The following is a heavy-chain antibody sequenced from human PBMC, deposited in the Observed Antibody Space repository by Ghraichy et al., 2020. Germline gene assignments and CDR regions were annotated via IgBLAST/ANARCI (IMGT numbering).Heavy chain of an antibody. CDR1: GFSFSSYW. Sequence: GGSLRLSCAASGFSFSSYWMTWVRQAPGKGLEWVANINQDGSDDFCVDSLKGRFTISRDNGKDSLYLQINSLRVEDTAVYYCARGAGITDALDVGGHGTSVSVSS. V-gene: IGHV3-7*01. J-gene: IGHJ3*01. CDR3: ARGAGITDALDV. D-gene: IGHD6-25*01. CDR2: INQDGSDD.